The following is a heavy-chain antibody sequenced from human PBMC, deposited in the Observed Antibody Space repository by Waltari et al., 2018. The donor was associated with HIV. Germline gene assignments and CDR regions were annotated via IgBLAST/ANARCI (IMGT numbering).Heavy chain of an antibody. D-gene: IGHD2-21*01. V-gene: IGHV1-2*06. J-gene: IGHJ4*02. Sequence: QIQLVQSGAEAREPGASVKLSCKASGYTIINYYIHWLRQAPGQGLEWMGRINPISGETVYVERILGRVTMTRETSISTVYLELGKLSFDDSAVYFCVRGYCGGDCAPGGYWGKGALVTVSS. CDR2: INPISGET. CDR1: GYTIINYY. CDR3: VRGYCGGDCAPGGY.